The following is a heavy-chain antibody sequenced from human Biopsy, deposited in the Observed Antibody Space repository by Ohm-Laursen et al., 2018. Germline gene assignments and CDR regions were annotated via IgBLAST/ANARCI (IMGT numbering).Heavy chain of an antibody. CDR1: GYTFTSYG. Sequence: SVKVSCKASGYTFTSYGISWVQQAPGQGLEWMGWINTYNGNTNYAQNLQGRVTMTTGTSTSTAYMELGSLRSDDTAVYYCARERGGYKRTDYWGQGTLVTVSS. J-gene: IGHJ4*02. CDR2: INTYNGNT. V-gene: IGHV1-18*01. CDR3: ARERGGYKRTDY. D-gene: IGHD5-24*01.